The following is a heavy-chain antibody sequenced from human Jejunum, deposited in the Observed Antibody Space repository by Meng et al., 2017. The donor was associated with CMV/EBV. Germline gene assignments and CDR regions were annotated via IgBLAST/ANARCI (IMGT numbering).Heavy chain of an antibody. CDR3: ARDGHFDFWSALPSDAFDI. Sequence: SSYYWSWIRQPPGKGLEWIWSIYSSGSTNYNPSLKSRVTISVDTSKNQFSLRLSSVTAADTAVYYCARDGHFDFWSALPSDAFDIWGQGTMVTVSS. CDR2: IYSSGST. CDR1: SSYY. J-gene: IGHJ3*02. V-gene: IGHV4-59*01. D-gene: IGHD3-3*01.